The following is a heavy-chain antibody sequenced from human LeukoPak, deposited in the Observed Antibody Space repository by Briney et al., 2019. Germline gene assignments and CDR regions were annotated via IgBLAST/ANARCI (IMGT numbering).Heavy chain of an antibody. V-gene: IGHV3-20*01. Sequence: GGSLRLSCAASGLTFDDHGMSWVRQAPGKGLEWVSAINWNGYSTGYADSVKGRFTITRDNAKNSLYLQMNSLSAEDTALYHCAREYNYGSGTNWFDPWGQGTLVTVSS. CDR1: GLTFDDHG. CDR3: AREYNYGSGTNWFDP. D-gene: IGHD3-10*01. CDR2: INWNGYST. J-gene: IGHJ5*02.